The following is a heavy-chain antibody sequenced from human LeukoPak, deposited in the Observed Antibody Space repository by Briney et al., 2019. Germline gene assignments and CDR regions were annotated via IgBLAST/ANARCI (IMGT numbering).Heavy chain of an antibody. Sequence: GGSLTLFCAASGLTFSVSAMHWVREASGKGLEWVGRIRSKANNYATAHPASVKGRFTISRDESKNTAYLQMNSLKTEDTAVYYCSRHSFIGEAGDPIDYWGQGTLVTVSS. D-gene: IGHD7-27*01. J-gene: IGHJ4*02. CDR3: SRHSFIGEAGDPIDY. CDR2: IRSKANNYAT. CDR1: GLTFSVSA. V-gene: IGHV3-73*01.